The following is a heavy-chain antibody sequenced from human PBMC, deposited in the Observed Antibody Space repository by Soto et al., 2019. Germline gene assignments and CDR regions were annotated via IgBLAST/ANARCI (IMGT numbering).Heavy chain of an antibody. CDR3: AKDSGGGTLGAYYYYGMDV. V-gene: IGHV3-43*01. D-gene: IGHD2-15*01. J-gene: IGHJ6*02. CDR1: GFTFDDYT. CDR2: ISWDGGST. Sequence: LRLSCAASGFTFDDYTMHWVRQAPGKGLEWVSLISWDGGSTYYADSVKGRFTISRDNSKNSLYLQMNSLRTEDTALYYCAKDSGGGTLGAYYYYGMDVWGQGTTVTVS.